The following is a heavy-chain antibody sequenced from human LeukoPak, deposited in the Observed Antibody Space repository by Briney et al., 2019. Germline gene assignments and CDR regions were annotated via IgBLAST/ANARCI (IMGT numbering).Heavy chain of an antibody. CDR3: ARGPSGSGSFQLDY. J-gene: IGHJ4*02. CDR2: IYTTGST. Sequence: PSETLSLTCTVSGGSIGSYYWSWIRQPAAKGLEWIGRIYTTGSTDYNPSLKSRVTMSVDTSKNQFSLRLSSVTAADTAVYYCARGPSGSGSFQLDYWGQGTLVTVSS. CDR1: GGSIGSYY. V-gene: IGHV4-4*07. D-gene: IGHD3-10*01.